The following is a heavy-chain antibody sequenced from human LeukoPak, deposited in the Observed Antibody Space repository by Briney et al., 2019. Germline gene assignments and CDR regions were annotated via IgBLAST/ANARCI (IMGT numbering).Heavy chain of an antibody. CDR2: IYYSGST. D-gene: IGHD4-17*01. V-gene: IGHV4-39*01. CDR3: ARVAPYGDYTAIRYYFDY. J-gene: IGHJ4*02. CDR1: GGSTSSSSYY. Sequence: PSETLSLTCTVSGGSTSSSSYYWGWIRQPPGRGLEWIGSIYYSGSTYYNPSLKSRVTISVDTSKNQFSLKLSSVTAADTAVYYCARVAPYGDYTAIRYYFDYWGQGTLVTVSS.